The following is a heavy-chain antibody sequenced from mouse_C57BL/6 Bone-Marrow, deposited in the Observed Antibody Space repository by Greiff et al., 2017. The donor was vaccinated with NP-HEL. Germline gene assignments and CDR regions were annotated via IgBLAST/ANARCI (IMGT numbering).Heavy chain of an antibody. Sequence: VQLQQSGPELVKPGASVKISCKASGYSFTSYYIHWVKQRPGQGLEWIGWIYPGSGNTKYNEKFKGKATLTADTSSSTAYMQLSSLTSEDSAVYYCARCDYEGDYFDYWGQGTTLTVSS. D-gene: IGHD2-4*01. V-gene: IGHV1-66*01. CDR2: IYPGSGNT. CDR1: GYSFTSYY. J-gene: IGHJ2*01. CDR3: ARCDYEGDYFDY.